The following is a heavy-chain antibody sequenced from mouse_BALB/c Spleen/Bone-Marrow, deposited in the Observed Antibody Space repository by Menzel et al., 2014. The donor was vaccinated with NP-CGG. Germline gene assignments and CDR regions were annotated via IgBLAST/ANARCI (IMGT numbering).Heavy chain of an antibody. CDR1: GFDFSRYW. V-gene: IGHV4-1*02. CDR3: AKNYYYGYVAY. D-gene: IGHD1-2*01. CDR2: INPDSSTI. J-gene: IGHJ3*01. Sequence: EVKLMESGGGLVQPGGSLKLSCAASGFDFSRYWMTWVRQAPGKGLEWIGEINPDSSTINYTPSLKYKFIISRDNAKNTLYLQMNKVRSEDTALYYCAKNYYYGYVAYWGQGTLVTVSA.